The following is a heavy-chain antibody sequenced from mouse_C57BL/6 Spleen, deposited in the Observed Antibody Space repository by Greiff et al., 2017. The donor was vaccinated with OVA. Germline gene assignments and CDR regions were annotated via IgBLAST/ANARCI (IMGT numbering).Heavy chain of an antibody. D-gene: IGHD2-4*01. CDR3: ARVGDYAYFDY. V-gene: IGHV1-82*01. Sequence: QVQLQQSGPELVKPGASVKISCKASGYAFSSSWMNWVKQRPGKGLEWIGRIYPGDGDTNYNGKFKGKATLTADKSSSTAYMQLSSLTSEDSAVYFCARVGDYAYFDYWGQGTTLTVSS. CDR2: IYPGDGDT. CDR1: GYAFSSSW. J-gene: IGHJ2*01.